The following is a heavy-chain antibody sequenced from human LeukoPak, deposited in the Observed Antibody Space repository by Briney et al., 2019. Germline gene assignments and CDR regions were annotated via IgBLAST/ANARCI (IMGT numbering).Heavy chain of an antibody. J-gene: IGHJ4*02. V-gene: IGHV4-59*01. CDR2: IYYSGST. Sequence: SETLSLTCTVSGGSISRYYWSWIRQPPGKGLEWIGYIYYSGSTNYNPSLKSRVTISVDTSKNQFSLKLSSVTAADTAVYYCARGHDYYDSSGYYYEGGGDLYYFDYWGQGTLVTVSS. D-gene: IGHD3-22*01. CDR3: ARGHDYYDSSGYYYEGGGDLYYFDY. CDR1: GGSISRYY.